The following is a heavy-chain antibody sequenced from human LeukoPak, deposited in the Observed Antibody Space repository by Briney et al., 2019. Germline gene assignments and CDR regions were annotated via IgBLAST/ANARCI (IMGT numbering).Heavy chain of an antibody. CDR3: ARNAEVGSSFDY. CDR1: GFTFSSYW. CDR2: ISTSSGYK. D-gene: IGHD3-10*01. Sequence: PGGSLRLSCAASGFTFSSYWMSWVRQAPGKGLEWVSSISTSSGYKYYADSVKGRFTISRDNAKNSLYLQMNSLRAEDTAVYYCARNAEVGSSFDYWGQGTLVTVSS. J-gene: IGHJ4*02. V-gene: IGHV3-21*01.